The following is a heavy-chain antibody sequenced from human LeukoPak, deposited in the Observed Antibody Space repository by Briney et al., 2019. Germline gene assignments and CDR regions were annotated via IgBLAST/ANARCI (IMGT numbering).Heavy chain of an antibody. Sequence: ASVKVSCKASGYTFTGYYLHWVRQAPGQGLEWMGSIQSNSGDTNYVQKFQGRVTMTRDTSIGTAYMDLSRLDSDDTAVYYCARSHDYGYFDYWGQGTLVTVSS. CDR3: ARSHDYGYFDY. CDR2: IQSNSGDT. CDR1: GYTFTGYY. J-gene: IGHJ4*02. D-gene: IGHD4-17*01. V-gene: IGHV1-2*02.